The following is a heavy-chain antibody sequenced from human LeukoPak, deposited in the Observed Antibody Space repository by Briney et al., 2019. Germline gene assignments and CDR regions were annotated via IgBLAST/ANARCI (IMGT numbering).Heavy chain of an antibody. D-gene: IGHD2-8*01. V-gene: IGHV1-46*01. CDR2: INPTGGST. Sequence: ASVKVSCKAPGYTFTSYYMHWVRQAPGQGLEWMGLINPTGGSTGYAQKFQGRVTMTRDTSISTAYMELSRLRSDDTAVYYCARWGGHCTSGLCYYFDCWGQGTLVTVSS. CDR1: GYTFTSYY. CDR3: ARWGGHCTSGLCYYFDC. J-gene: IGHJ4*02.